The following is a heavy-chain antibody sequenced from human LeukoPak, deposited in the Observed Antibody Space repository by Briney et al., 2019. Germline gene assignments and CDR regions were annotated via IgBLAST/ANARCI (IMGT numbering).Heavy chain of an antibody. CDR2: IYYSGST. J-gene: IGHJ4*02. D-gene: IGHD6-19*01. CDR3: VRENYSSGWYGIIDY. CDR1: GGSISSGGYY. V-gene: IGHV4-31*03. Sequence: KTSQTLSLTCTVSGGSISSGGYYWSWIRQHPGKGLEWIGYIYYSGSTYYNPSLKSRVTISVDTSKNQFSLKLSSVTAADTAVYYCVRENYSSGWYGIIDYWGQGTLVTVSS.